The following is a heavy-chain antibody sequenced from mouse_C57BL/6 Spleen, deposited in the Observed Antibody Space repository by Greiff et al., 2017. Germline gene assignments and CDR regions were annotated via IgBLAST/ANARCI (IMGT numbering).Heavy chain of an antibody. D-gene: IGHD1-1*01. Sequence: EVQLVESGPGLVKPSQSLSLTCSVTGYSITSGYYWNWIRQFPGNKLEWMGYISYDGSNNYNPSLKNRISITRDTSKNQFFLKLNSVTTEDTATYYCAREDGPYWYFDVWGTGTTVTVSS. CDR3: AREDGPYWYFDV. V-gene: IGHV3-6*01. CDR2: ISYDGSN. J-gene: IGHJ1*03. CDR1: GYSITSGYY.